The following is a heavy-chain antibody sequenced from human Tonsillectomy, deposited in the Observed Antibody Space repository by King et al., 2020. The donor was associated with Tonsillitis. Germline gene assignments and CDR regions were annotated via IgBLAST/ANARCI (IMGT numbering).Heavy chain of an antibody. V-gene: IGHV3-30-3*01. Sequence: VQLVESGGGVVQPGRSLRLSCTASGFIFSSYAMHWVRQAPGKGLEWVAVISYDGNNKYYADSMKGRFTISRDNSKNTLYLQMNSLRAEDTAVYYCARDGATYGMDVWGQGTTVTVSS. CDR1: GFIFSSYA. CDR3: ARDGATYGMDV. D-gene: IGHD1-26*01. J-gene: IGHJ6*02. CDR2: ISYDGNNK.